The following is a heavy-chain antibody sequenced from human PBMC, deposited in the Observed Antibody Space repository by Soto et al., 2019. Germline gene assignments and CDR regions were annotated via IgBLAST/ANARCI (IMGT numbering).Heavy chain of an antibody. V-gene: IGHV3-30*18. Sequence: QVQLVESGGGVVQPGRSLRLSCAASGFTFSSYGMHWVRQAPGKGLEWVAVISYDGKNKYYAESVKGRFTISRDNTKYQMYLEMSRLRAKDTARYYCSKDEVLVVAGARDKYGMDVWGQGTTVTVSS. J-gene: IGHJ6*02. D-gene: IGHD2-15*01. CDR3: SKDEVLVVAGARDKYGMDV. CDR2: ISYDGKNK. CDR1: GFTFSSYG.